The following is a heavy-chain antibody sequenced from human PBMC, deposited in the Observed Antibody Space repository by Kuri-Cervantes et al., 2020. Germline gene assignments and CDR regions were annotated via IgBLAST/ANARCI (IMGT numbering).Heavy chain of an antibody. Sequence: GGSLRLSCAASGFTVSSNYMSWVRQAPGKGLEWLSVIYSGGTTYSADSVKGRFTISRDNSKSTLYLQMNSLRAEDTAVYYCASGRRDGYSFYYYYAMDAWGQGTTVTVSS. CDR3: ASGRRDGYSFYYYYAMDA. J-gene: IGHJ6*02. CDR1: GFTVSSNY. V-gene: IGHV3-66*01. CDR2: IYSGGTT. D-gene: IGHD5-24*01.